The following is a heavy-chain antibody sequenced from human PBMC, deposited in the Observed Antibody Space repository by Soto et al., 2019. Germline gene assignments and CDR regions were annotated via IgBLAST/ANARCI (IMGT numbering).Heavy chain of an antibody. V-gene: IGHV3-23*01. CDR3: VKGVYGSGSDFFDY. CDR1: GFTFTSFA. Sequence: PGGSLRLSCAASGFTFTSFAMSWVRQAPGKGLEWVSTISGTGSKTYYADSVRGRFTISRDSSKNTLFLQVSSLRDDDTAVYHCVKGVYGSGSDFFDYWGQGTPVTVSS. J-gene: IGHJ4*02. D-gene: IGHD6-13*01. CDR2: ISGTGSKT.